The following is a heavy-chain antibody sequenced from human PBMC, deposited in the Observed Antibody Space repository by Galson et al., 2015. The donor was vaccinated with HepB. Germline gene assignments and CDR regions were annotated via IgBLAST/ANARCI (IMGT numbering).Heavy chain of an antibody. Sequence: CAISGDGVPSNSAVWNWIRQSPSRGLEWLGRTYFRSQWRIDYSVSVKSRITINADTSQNQFSLHLNSMTPEDTAVYYCAYGSDVWGQGTTVIVSS. V-gene: IGHV6-1*01. CDR1: GDGVPSNSAV. CDR2: TYFRSQWRI. J-gene: IGHJ6*02. CDR3: AYGSDV.